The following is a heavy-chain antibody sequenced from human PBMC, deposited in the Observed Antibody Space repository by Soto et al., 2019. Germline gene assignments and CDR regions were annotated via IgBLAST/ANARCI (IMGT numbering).Heavy chain of an antibody. CDR2: ISGSGGST. D-gene: IGHD3-16*02. CDR1: GFTFSSYA. Sequence: GGSLRLSCAASGFTFSSYAMSWVRQAPGKGLEWVSAISGSGGSTYYADSVKGRFTISRDNSKNTLYLQMNSLRAEDTAVYYCAKDQAYIWGSYRSRSAFDIWGQGTMVTVS. V-gene: IGHV3-23*01. CDR3: AKDQAYIWGSYRSRSAFDI. J-gene: IGHJ3*02.